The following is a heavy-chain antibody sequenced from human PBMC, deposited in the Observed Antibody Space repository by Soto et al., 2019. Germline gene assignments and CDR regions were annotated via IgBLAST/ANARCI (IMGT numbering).Heavy chain of an antibody. Sequence: QVQLVESGGGVVQPGRSLRLSCAASGFTFSSYGMHWVRQAPGKGLEWVAVISYDGSNKYYADSVKGRFTISRDNSKNTLYLQMNSLRAEDTAVYYCAKEGYCSGGSCYSGDYYFDYWGQEPWSPSPQ. D-gene: IGHD2-15*01. CDR1: GFTFSSYG. J-gene: IGHJ4*01. CDR2: ISYDGSNK. V-gene: IGHV3-30*18. CDR3: AKEGYCSGGSCYSGDYYFDY.